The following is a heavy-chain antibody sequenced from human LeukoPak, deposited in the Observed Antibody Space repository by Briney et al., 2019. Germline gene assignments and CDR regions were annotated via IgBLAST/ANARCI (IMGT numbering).Heavy chain of an antibody. J-gene: IGHJ4*02. V-gene: IGHV3-48*01. CDR2: IGIDSGNT. Sequence: GGSLRLSCAASGFTFSDYSMNWVRQAPGKGLEWISYIGIDSGNTNYADSVKGRFTISGDKAKNSLYLQMNSLRVEDTAVYYCAKDYKYAFDNWGQGTLVTVSS. D-gene: IGHD5-24*01. CDR3: AKDYKYAFDN. CDR1: GFTFSDYS.